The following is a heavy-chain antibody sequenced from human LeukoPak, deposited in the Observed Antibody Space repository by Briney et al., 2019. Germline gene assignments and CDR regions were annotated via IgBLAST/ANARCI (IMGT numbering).Heavy chain of an antibody. CDR2: INPKSGGA. J-gene: IGHJ4*02. CDR1: GYTFTDYY. V-gene: IGHV1-2*06. D-gene: IGHD1-1*01. Sequence: ASVKVSCKTSGYTFTDYYIHWVRQAPGQGLEWMGRINPKSGGANFAQKYQGRVTMTRHTSIGTAYMELNRLTSDDTAVFYCARGYDGDYWGQGTLVTVSS. CDR3: ARGYDGDY.